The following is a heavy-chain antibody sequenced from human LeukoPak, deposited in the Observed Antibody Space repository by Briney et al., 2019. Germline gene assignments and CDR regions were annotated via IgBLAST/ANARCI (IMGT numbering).Heavy chain of an antibody. J-gene: IGHJ4*02. Sequence: PGGSLRLSCAASGFSFGGCWMTWVRQAPGKGLEWVANIKEDGSEKYYADFVKGRFTISRDNAKNSLDLQMNSLRAEDTAVYYCARRGSTDYWGQGTLVTVSS. D-gene: IGHD2/OR15-2a*01. CDR3: ARRGSTDY. V-gene: IGHV3-7*03. CDR1: GFSFGGCW. CDR2: IKEDGSEK.